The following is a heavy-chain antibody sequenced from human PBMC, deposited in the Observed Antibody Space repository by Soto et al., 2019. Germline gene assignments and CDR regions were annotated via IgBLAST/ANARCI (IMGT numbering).Heavy chain of an antibody. Sequence: QVQLVESGGGLVKPGGSLRLSCAGSGFTFSDYYMSWIRQAPGKGLEWMSYISGSSSTIYYADSVKGRFTISRDNTKNSLYLQMNSLRAEDTAVYFCARDLAARHQYSRYYPGLDVWGQGTTVTVSS. D-gene: IGHD6-6*01. CDR2: ISGSSSTI. J-gene: IGHJ6*02. CDR3: ARDLAARHQYSRYYPGLDV. CDR1: GFTFSDYY. V-gene: IGHV3-11*01.